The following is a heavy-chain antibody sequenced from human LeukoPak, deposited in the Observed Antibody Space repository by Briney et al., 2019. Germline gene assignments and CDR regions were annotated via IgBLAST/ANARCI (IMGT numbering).Heavy chain of an antibody. CDR3: ARDRATTVTTRWFDP. CDR1: GGSISSGGYY. CDR2: IYYSGST. D-gene: IGHD4-17*01. Sequence: SETLSHTCTVSGGSISSGGYYWSWIRQHPGKGLEWIGYIYYSGSTYYNPSLKSRVTISVDTSKNQFSLKLSSVTAADTAVYYCARDRATTVTTRWFDPWGQGTLVTVSS. J-gene: IGHJ5*02. V-gene: IGHV4-31*03.